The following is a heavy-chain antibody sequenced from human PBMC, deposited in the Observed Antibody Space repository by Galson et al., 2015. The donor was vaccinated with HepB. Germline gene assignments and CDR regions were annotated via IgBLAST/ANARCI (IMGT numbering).Heavy chain of an antibody. Sequence: SLRLSCAASGFTFGSTAMTWVRQAPGKGLEWISYISQSGTYTNYADSVKGRFTISRDNAQNSLYLQINSLRAEDTAVYYCARVADADYGDHSHFDSWGQGTLVTVSS. CDR3: ARVADADYGDHSHFDS. CDR2: ISQSGTYT. D-gene: IGHD4-17*01. J-gene: IGHJ4*02. CDR1: GFTFGSTA. V-gene: IGHV3-21*05.